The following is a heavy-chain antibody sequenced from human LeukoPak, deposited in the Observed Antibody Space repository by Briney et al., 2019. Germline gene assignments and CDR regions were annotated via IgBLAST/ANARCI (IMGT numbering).Heavy chain of an antibody. CDR3: AKGSLQYQLLYSQALLDY. CDR1: GFTFSSYG. D-gene: IGHD2-2*02. J-gene: IGHJ4*02. CDR2: IRYDGSNK. Sequence: PGGSLRLSCAASGFTFSSYGMHWVRQAPGKGLEWVAFIRYDGSNKYYADSVKGRFTISRDNSKNTLYLQMNSLRAEDTAVYYCAKGSLQYQLLYSQALLDYWGQGTLVTVSS. V-gene: IGHV3-30*02.